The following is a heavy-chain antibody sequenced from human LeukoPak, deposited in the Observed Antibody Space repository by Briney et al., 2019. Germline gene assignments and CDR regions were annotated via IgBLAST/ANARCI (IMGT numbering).Heavy chain of an antibody. J-gene: IGHJ5*02. V-gene: IGHV3-23*01. CDR2: ISGSGGST. D-gene: IGHD4-11*01. CDR3: AKDVDPTVIRYWFDP. CDR1: GFTFSSYA. Sequence: GGSLRLSCAASGFTFSSYAMSWVRQAPGKGLEWVSAISGSGGSTYYADSVEGRFTISRDNSKNTLYLQMNSLRAEDTAVYYCAKDVDPTVIRYWFDPWGQGTLVTVSS.